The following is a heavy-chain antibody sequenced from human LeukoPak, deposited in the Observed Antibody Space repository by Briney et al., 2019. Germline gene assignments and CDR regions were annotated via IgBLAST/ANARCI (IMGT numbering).Heavy chain of an antibody. D-gene: IGHD3-9*01. Sequence: PGGSLRLSCAASGFAFSKYPMYWVRQAAGKGLEWVSEISGSGDRTFYADSVKGRFTISRDNSKNTVYLQMNSLRVEDTAVYYCAKNYYDLLTDYSGLFDYWGQGTLVTVSS. J-gene: IGHJ4*02. V-gene: IGHV3-23*01. CDR1: GFAFSKYP. CDR2: ISGSGDRT. CDR3: AKNYYDLLTDYSGLFDY.